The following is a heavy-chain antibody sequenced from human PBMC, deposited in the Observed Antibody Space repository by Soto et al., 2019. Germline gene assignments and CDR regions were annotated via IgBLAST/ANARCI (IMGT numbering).Heavy chain of an antibody. J-gene: IGHJ4*02. CDR2: IYHSGST. D-gene: IGHD6-19*01. Sequence: QVQLQESGPGLVKPSGTLSLTCAVSGGSISSSNWWSWVRQPPGKGLEWIGEIYHSGSTNYNQSLKSRATISVDKSKNQFSLKLSSVTAADTAVYYCARTGRMIAVADTQLYYFDYWGQGTLVTVSS. CDR3: ARTGRMIAVADTQLYYFDY. V-gene: IGHV4-4*02. CDR1: GGSISSSNW.